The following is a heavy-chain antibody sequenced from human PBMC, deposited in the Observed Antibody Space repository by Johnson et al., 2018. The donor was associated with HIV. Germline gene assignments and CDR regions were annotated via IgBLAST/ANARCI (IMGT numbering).Heavy chain of an antibody. CDR1: GFTFEDYA. CDR3: AKDVSVVTPSGSFDI. V-gene: IGHV3-9*01. CDR2: ISLNSGSI. Sequence: VQLVESGGGLVQPGGSLRLRCAASGFTFEDYAMHWVRQAPGKGLEWVSGISLNSGSIGYADSVKGRFTISRDDSKNTLYLRLNSLRPEDSAVYYCAKDVSVVTPSGSFDIWGQGTRVTVSS. D-gene: IGHD4-23*01. J-gene: IGHJ3*02.